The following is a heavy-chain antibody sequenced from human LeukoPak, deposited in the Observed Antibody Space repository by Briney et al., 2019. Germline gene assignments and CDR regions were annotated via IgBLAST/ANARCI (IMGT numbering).Heavy chain of an antibody. CDR3: ARESSSGTNAFDI. CDR1: GFRFNTYW. CDR2: IKQDGSEK. V-gene: IGHV3-7*01. J-gene: IGHJ3*02. D-gene: IGHD6-19*01. Sequence: PGGSLRLSCAASGFRFNTYWMSWVRQAPGKGLEWVANIKQDGSEKYYVDSVKGRFTISRDNAKNSLYLQMNSLRAEDTAVYYCARESSSGTNAFDIWGQGTMVTVSS.